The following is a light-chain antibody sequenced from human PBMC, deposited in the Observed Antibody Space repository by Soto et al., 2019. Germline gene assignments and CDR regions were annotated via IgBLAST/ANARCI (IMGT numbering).Light chain of an antibody. CDR2: GNR. J-gene: IGLJ2*01. CDR3: QSYDSSLSGSKVV. Sequence: QSVLTQPPSVSGAPGQRVTISCTGSSSNIGAGYYVHWYQQLPGTAPKLVIYGNRNRPSGVPDRFSGSKSGTSASLAITGLQAEDEADYYCQSYDSSLSGSKVVFGGGTKLTVL. V-gene: IGLV1-40*01. CDR1: SSNIGAGYY.